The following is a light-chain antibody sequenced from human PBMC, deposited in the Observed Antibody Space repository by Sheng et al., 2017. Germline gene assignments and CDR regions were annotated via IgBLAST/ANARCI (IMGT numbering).Light chain of an antibody. CDR2: AAS. CDR3: QQYKTFPFT. CDR1: QGITNY. J-gene: IGKJ3*01. Sequence: DIQMTQSPSSLSASVGDRVTITCRASQGITNYLAWFQQKPGKAPKSLIYAASNLQSGVPSKFSGSGFGTDFTLTISSLQPEDFATYYCQQYKTFPFTFGPGTRVDMK. V-gene: IGKV1-16*02.